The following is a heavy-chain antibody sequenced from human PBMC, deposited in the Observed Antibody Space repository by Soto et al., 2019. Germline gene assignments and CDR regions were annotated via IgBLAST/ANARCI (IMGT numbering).Heavy chain of an antibody. CDR3: AKDSAPGGGYHYDHYAMDV. D-gene: IGHD3-16*02. J-gene: IGHJ6*02. V-gene: IGHV3-30*18. CDR2: MSYDGTNK. CDR1: GFTFSTFG. Sequence: QVQLVESGGGVVQPGRSLRLSCAASGFTFSTFGMHWVRQAPGKGLEWVAVMSYDGTNKYYADSVQGRFTISRDNSRNKLFLQTNSLRAEDTAVYYCAKDSAPGGGYHYDHYAMDVWGQGTTVTVSS.